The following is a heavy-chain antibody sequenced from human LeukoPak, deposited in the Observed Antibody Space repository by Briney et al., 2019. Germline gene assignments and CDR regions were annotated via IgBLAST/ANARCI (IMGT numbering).Heavy chain of an antibody. D-gene: IGHD2-2*01. J-gene: IGHJ5*02. CDR1: GFTFSTYW. CDR2: INRDATTT. Sequence: GGSLRLSCAASGFTFSTYWMHWVRQAPGKGLVWVSRINRDATTTNYADSVKGRFTISRDNAKNALYLQMNSLRAEDTAIYYCARDRGGAYCGSTRCYSAFSFDPWGQGTLVTVSS. V-gene: IGHV3-74*01. CDR3: ARDRGGAYCGSTRCYSAFSFDP.